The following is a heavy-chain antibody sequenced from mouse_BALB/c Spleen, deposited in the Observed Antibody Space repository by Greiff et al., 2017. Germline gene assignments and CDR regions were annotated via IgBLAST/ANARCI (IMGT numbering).Heavy chain of an antibody. Sequence: VQLQQSGPELVKPGASVKMSCKASGYTFTSYVMHWVKQKPGQGLEWIGYINPYNDGTKYNEKFKGKATLTSDKSSSTAYMELSSLTSEDSAVYYCNALDYRYDGRAYYFDYWGQGTTLTVSS. J-gene: IGHJ2*01. V-gene: IGHV1-14*01. CDR1: GYTFTSYV. D-gene: IGHD2-14*01. CDR2: INPYNDGT. CDR3: NALDYRYDGRAYYFDY.